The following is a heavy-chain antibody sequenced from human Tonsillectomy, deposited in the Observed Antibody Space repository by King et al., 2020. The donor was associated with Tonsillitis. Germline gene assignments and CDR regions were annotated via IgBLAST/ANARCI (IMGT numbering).Heavy chain of an antibody. D-gene: IGHD5-18*01. CDR1: GGSISSSSYY. V-gene: IGHV4-39*01. CDR3: ARQYGYGPPYYYYYYMDV. CDR2: IYYSGST. J-gene: IGHJ6*03. Sequence: QLQESGPGLVKPSETLSLTCTVSGGSISSSSYYWGWIRQPPGKGLEWIGSIYYSGSTYYNPSLKSRVTISVDTSKNQFSLNLSSVTAASTAVYYCARQYGYGPPYYYYYYMDVWGKGTTVTVSS.